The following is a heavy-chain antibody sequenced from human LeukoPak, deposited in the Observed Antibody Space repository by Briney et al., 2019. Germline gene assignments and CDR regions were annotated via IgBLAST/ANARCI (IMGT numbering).Heavy chain of an antibody. V-gene: IGHV1-46*01. Sequence: GASVKVSCKASGYIFTSYYMEWVRQAPGQGLEWMGIINPSGGSTSYAQKFQGRVTMTRDTSTSTFYMEMSSLRSEDTAVYYCARDRSLAAAAYYFDYWGQGTLVTVSS. CDR3: ARDRSLAAAAYYFDY. CDR2: INPSGGST. CDR1: GYIFTSYY. J-gene: IGHJ4*02. D-gene: IGHD6-13*01.